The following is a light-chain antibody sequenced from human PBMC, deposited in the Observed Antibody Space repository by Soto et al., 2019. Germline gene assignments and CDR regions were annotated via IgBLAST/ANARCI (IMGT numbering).Light chain of an antibody. Sequence: QSALTQPASVSGSPGQSINISCTGTSSDVGGYNYVSWYQHHPGKAPKLIIYDVSNRPSGVSNPFSGSKSGNTASLTISGLQPEDEADYYCNSYTTSNTRQIVFGTGTKLTVL. CDR3: NSYTTSNTRQIV. V-gene: IGLV2-14*03. J-gene: IGLJ1*01. CDR1: SSDVGGYNY. CDR2: DVS.